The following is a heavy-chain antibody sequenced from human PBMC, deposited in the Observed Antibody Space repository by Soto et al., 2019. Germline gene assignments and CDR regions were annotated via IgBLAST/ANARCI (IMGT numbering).Heavy chain of an antibody. V-gene: IGHV4-59*08. D-gene: IGHD2-2*01. Sequence: QVQLQESGPGLVKPSETLSLTCTVSGGSISSYYWSWIRQPPVKGLEWIGYIYYSGSTNYNPSLTSRVTKSVDTSKNQFSVQLSSVTAADTSVYYCARHARDDMPLRFDYYCYYIAVWGKGTTVTVSS. CDR1: GGSISSYY. CDR3: ARHARDDMPLRFDYYCYYIAV. J-gene: IGHJ6*03. CDR2: IYYSGST.